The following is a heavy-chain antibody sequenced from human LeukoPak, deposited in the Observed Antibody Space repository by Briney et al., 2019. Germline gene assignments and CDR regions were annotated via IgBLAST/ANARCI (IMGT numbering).Heavy chain of an antibody. Sequence: PSETLSLTCTVSGGSISSYYWSWIRQPPGKGLEWIGYIYYTGRTSYNPSLKSRVTITVDTSKNQFSLKLSSVTAADTAVYYCARQRWGSSFDYWGQGTLVTVSS. V-gene: IGHV4-59*08. CDR2: IYYTGRT. CDR1: GGSISSYY. CDR3: ARQRWGSSFDY. J-gene: IGHJ4*02. D-gene: IGHD6-13*01.